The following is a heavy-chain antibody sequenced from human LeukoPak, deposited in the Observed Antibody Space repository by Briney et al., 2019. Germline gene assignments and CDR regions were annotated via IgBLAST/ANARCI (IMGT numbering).Heavy chain of an antibody. CDR1: GFTFDDYG. CDR2: IWDDGSNK. CDR3: ARDRAYSSRLFDN. V-gene: IGHV3-33*08. J-gene: IGHJ4*02. D-gene: IGHD6-13*01. Sequence: GGSLRLSCAASGFTFDDYGMSWVRQAPGKGLEWVAVIWDDGSNKYYADSVKGRFTISRDNSKNTLYLQMNSLRAEDTAVYYCARDRAYSSRLFDNWGQGTLVTVSS.